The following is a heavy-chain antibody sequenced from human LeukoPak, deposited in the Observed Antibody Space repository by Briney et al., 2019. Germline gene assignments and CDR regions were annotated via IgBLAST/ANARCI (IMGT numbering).Heavy chain of an antibody. CDR2: IYPGDSDT. CDR3: ASPTYGGCAEGAFDI. Sequence: GESLKISCKGSGYSFTSYWIGWVRQMPGKGLEWMGIIYPGDSDTRYSPSFQGQVTISADKSISTAYLQWSSLKASDTAMYYCASPTYGGCAEGAFDIWGQGTMVTVSS. CDR1: GYSFTSYW. J-gene: IGHJ3*02. V-gene: IGHV5-51*01. D-gene: IGHD4-23*01.